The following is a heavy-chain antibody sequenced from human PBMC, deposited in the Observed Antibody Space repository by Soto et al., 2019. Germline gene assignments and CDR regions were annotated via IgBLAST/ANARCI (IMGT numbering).Heavy chain of an antibody. J-gene: IGHJ5*02. Sequence: GASVEVSCKASVYSFADYPSYWARQDTKQSLEWMGWINTGNNKTRYSQRFQGRVTISRDTSANTVVMELSSLGSEDTAVFYCARGARGDFEYNWFDPWGQGTLVTVSS. D-gene: IGHD3-9*01. CDR1: VYSFADYP. CDR3: ARGARGDFEYNWFDP. V-gene: IGHV1-3*04. CDR2: INTGNNKT.